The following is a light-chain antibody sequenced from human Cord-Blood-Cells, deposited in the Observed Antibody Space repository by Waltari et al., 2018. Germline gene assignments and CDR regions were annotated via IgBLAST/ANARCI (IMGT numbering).Light chain of an antibody. CDR3: QQYDNLPIT. V-gene: IGKV1-33*01. J-gene: IGKJ5*01. CDR2: DAS. Sequence: DIQLTQYPSSLSASVGDRVTITCQASQDISNYLNWYQQKPGKAPKLLIYDASNLETGVPSRFSGSCSGTDFTFTISSLQPEDIATYYCQQYDNLPITFGQGTRLEIK. CDR1: QDISNY.